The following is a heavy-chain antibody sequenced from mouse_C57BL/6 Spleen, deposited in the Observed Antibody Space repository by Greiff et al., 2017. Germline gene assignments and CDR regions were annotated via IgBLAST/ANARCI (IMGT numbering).Heavy chain of an antibody. J-gene: IGHJ2*01. CDR1: GYAFSSYW. V-gene: IGHV1-80*01. D-gene: IGHD1-1*01. CDR2: IYPGDGDT. CDR3: ARETYGSSYNY. Sequence: VQLQQSGAELVKPGASVKISCKASGYAFSSYWMNWVQQRPGKGLEWIGQIYPGDGDTNYNGKFKGKATLTADKSSSTAYMQLSSLTSEDSAVYFCARETYGSSYNYWGQGTTLTVSS.